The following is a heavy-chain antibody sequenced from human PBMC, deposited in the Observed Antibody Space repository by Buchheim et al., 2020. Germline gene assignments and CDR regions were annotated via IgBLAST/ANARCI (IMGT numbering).Heavy chain of an antibody. CDR3: ARDRGFLLPAAMRRYFDY. J-gene: IGHJ4*02. Sequence: EVQLVESGGGLVQPGGSLRLSCATSGFTFSDYWMNWVRQAPGKGLEWVASIKQDGTEQYYLDSVKGRFAISRDKAKNSLYLQMNSLRAEDTAVYYCARDRGFLLPAAMRRYFDYWGQGTL. CDR1: GFTFSDYW. CDR2: IKQDGTEQ. V-gene: IGHV3-7*01. D-gene: IGHD2-2*01.